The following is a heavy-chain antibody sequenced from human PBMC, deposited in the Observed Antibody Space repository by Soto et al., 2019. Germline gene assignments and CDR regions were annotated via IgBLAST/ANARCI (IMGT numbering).Heavy chain of an antibody. D-gene: IGHD3-16*01. CDR2: IYYSGST. CDR1: GGSISSGGYY. CDR3: ARDRCCYGHSDY. V-gene: IGHV4-31*03. J-gene: IGHJ4*02. Sequence: QVQLQESGPGLVKPSQTLSLTCTVSGGSISSGGYYWSWIRQHPGKGLEWIGYIYYSGSTYYNPSLKSRLTISVDTSKNQSSLKLSSVTAVDTAVYYCARDRCCYGHSDYWGQGTLVTVSS.